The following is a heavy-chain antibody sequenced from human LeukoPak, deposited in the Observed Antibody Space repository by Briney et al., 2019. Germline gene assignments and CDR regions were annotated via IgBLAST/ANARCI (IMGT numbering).Heavy chain of an antibody. CDR3: ARGFGDYYDSSGYYLFDY. J-gene: IGHJ4*02. CDR1: GFTFSSYW. Sequence: GGSLRLSCAASGFTFSSYWMHWVRQAPGKGLVWVSRINTDGSSTSYADSVKGRFTICRDNAKNTLYLQMNSLRAEDTAVYYCARGFGDYYDSSGYYLFDYWGQGTLVTVSS. D-gene: IGHD3-22*01. V-gene: IGHV3-74*01. CDR2: INTDGSST.